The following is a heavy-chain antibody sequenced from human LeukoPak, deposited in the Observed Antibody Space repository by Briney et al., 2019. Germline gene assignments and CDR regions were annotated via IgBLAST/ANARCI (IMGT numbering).Heavy chain of an antibody. CDR1: GFTLRSYS. V-gene: IGHV3-21*01. CDR3: VRDGDPTYYYDSSVYGYFDY. Sequence: PGGSLRLSCAASGFTLRSYSLNWVRQAPGKGLEWVSSISGSSSYIYYADSVKGRFTISRDNAKNSLYLQMNSLRAEDTAVYYCVRDGDPTYYYDSSVYGYFDYWGQGALVTVSS. J-gene: IGHJ4*02. CDR2: ISGSSSYI. D-gene: IGHD3-22*01.